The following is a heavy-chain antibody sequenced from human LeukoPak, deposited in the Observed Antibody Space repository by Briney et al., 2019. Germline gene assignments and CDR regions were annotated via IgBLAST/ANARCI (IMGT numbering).Heavy chain of an antibody. D-gene: IGHD6-19*01. CDR3: ARYSNGWQALDY. CDR1: GFTFSSYS. V-gene: IGHV3-21*04. CDR2: ISSSSSYI. J-gene: IGHJ4*02. Sequence: GGSLRLSCAASGFTFSSYSMNWVRQAPGKGLEWVSSISSSSSYIYYADSVKGRFTISRDNAKNSLYLQMNSLRAEDMALYYCARYSNGWQALDYWGQGTLVTVSS.